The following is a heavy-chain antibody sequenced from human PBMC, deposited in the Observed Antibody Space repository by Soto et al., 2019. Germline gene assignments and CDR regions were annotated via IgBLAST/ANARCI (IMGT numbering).Heavy chain of an antibody. J-gene: IGHJ5*02. CDR1: GFTVSNNY. V-gene: IGHV3-66*01. CDR2: IYSGGST. D-gene: IGHD6-6*01. Sequence: EVQLVESGGGLVQPGGSLRLSCAASGFTVSNNYMSWVRQAPGTGLEWVSVIYSGGSTYHADSVKGRFTISRDNTKNMLYLQRNSLSTEDTAVYYCAASSLAAHRSWRNWFDPWGKGTLVAVSS. CDR3: AASSLAAHRSWRNWFDP.